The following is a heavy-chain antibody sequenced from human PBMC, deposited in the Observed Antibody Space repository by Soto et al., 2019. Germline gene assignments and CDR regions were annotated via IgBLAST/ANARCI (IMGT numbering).Heavy chain of an antibody. CDR1: GFTFSTYG. D-gene: IGHD3-16*01. V-gene: IGHV3-30-3*01. J-gene: IGHJ4*02. CDR2: ISFDGGKE. CDR3: ARDVSGGSRLGEKSLYFDY. Sequence: QVQLVESGGGVVQPGGSLRLSCAASGFTFSTYGMHWVRQAPGKGLEGVAAISFDGGKEYYAESEKGRFTISRDNSKNTVYLQMNSLKPEDTAVFYCARDVSGGSRLGEKSLYFDYWGQGTVVTVSS.